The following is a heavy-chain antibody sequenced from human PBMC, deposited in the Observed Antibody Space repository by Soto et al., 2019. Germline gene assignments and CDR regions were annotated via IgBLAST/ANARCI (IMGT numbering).Heavy chain of an antibody. CDR2: IIPILGIA. CDR3: SCGGDCYGAP. D-gene: IGHD2-21*02. CDR1: GGTFSSYT. J-gene: IGHJ5*02. V-gene: IGHV1-69*02. Sequence: QVQLVQSGAEVKKPGSSVKVSCKASGGTFSSYTISWVRQAPGQGLEWMGRIIPILGIANYAQKFQGRVTIXVDKSTSTAYMELSSLRSEDTAVYYCSCGGDCYGAPWGQGTLVTVSS.